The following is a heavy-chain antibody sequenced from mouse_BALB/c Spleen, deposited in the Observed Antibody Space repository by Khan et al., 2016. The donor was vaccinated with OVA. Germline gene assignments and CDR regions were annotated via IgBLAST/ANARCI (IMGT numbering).Heavy chain of an antibody. CDR3: ARIYGSDFDY. Sequence: VQLQQSGPELVKPGASVKISCKASGYSFTSYFINWVIQSHGKSLEWIGRINPHIGETFYNQKFKGKATLTVDESSSTAHMELRSLASEDSAVYYCARIYGSDFDYWGQGTTLTVSS. J-gene: IGHJ2*01. D-gene: IGHD1-1*01. CDR2: INPHIGET. CDR1: GYSFTSYF. V-gene: IGHV1-20*02.